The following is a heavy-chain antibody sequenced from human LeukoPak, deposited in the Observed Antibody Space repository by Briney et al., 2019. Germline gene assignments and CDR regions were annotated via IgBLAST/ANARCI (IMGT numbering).Heavy chain of an antibody. CDR2: ISSDGSII. Sequence: GRSLRLSCAASGFTFSSSGLHWVRQAPGKGLVWVSRISSDGSIINYADSVKGRFTISRDNAKNTLYLQMNSLRVEDTAVYYCARPAVAGLRAGGYDYWGQGTLVTVSS. J-gene: IGHJ4*02. V-gene: IGHV3-74*01. CDR3: ARPAVAGLRAGGYDY. D-gene: IGHD6-19*01. CDR1: GFTFSSSG.